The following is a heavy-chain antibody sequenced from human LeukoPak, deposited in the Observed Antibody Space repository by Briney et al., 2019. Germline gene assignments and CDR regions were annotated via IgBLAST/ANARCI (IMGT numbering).Heavy chain of an antibody. CDR2: IHLGGRN. J-gene: IGHJ2*01. D-gene: IGHD1-1*01. CDR3: ARGRCETGDDNWFFDL. CDR1: GGPLSSSNW. Sequence: PSETLSLTCAVAGGPLSSSNWWSWVRQPPGKGLEWIGEIHLGGRNNYNPSLKSRVTISIDKSKNQFSLKLYTVTAADTAVYYYARGRCETGDDNWFFDLWGRDTLVTVSS. V-gene: IGHV4-4*02.